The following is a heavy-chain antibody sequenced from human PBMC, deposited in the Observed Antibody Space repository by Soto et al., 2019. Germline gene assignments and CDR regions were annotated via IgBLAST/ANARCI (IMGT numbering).Heavy chain of an antibody. V-gene: IGHV1-18*01. D-gene: IGHD6-13*01. CDR3: ASVRPSRIAAAGLCMDV. CDR2: ISAYNGNT. Sequence: GASVKVSCKASGYTFTSYGISWVRQAPGQGLEWMGWISAYNGNTNYAQKLQGRVTMTTDTSTSTAYMELRSLRSDDTAVYYCASVRPSRIAAAGLCMDVWGQGTTVTVSS. CDR1: GYTFTSYG. J-gene: IGHJ6*02.